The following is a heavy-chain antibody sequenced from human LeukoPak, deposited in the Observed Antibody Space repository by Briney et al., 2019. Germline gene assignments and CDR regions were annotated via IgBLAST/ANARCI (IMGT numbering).Heavy chain of an antibody. J-gene: IGHJ4*02. V-gene: IGHV3-23*01. CDR3: AKDRSSGGSCSNY. Sequence: GGSLRLSCAASGFTFSSYWMSWVRQAPGKGLEWVSGISGSGGATYYADSVKGRFTISRDNSENTVYLQMNSLRVEDTAIYYCAKDRSSGGSCSNYWGRGTQVTVSS. CDR2: ISGSGGAT. CDR1: GFTFSSYW. D-gene: IGHD2-15*01.